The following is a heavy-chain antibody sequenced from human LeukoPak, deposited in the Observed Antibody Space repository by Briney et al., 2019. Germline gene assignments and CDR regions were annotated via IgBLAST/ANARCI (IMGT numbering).Heavy chain of an antibody. CDR2: IYPGDSET. J-gene: IGHJ4*02. Sequence: GESLKISCEGSGYRFTSYWIAWARQMPGKGLEWMGIIYPGDSETRYRPSFQGQVTISADKSISTAYLQWSSLKASDTAMYYCARLAYYYGSGSYYFDYWGQGTLVTVSS. D-gene: IGHD3-10*01. CDR1: GYRFTSYW. CDR3: ARLAYYYGSGSYYFDY. V-gene: IGHV5-51*01.